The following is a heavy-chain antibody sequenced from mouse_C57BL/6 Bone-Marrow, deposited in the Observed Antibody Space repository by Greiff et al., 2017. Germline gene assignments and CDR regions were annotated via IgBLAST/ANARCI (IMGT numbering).Heavy chain of an antibody. CDR3: AGHYGSSSYWYFDV. CDR1: GFSLTSYG. J-gene: IGHJ1*03. D-gene: IGHD1-1*01. Sequence: VKLQESGPGLVQPSQSLSITCTVSGFSLTSYGVHWVRQSPGKGLEWLGVIWRGGSTDYNAAFMSRLSITKDNSKSQVFFKMNSLQAVDTAIYYCAGHYGSSSYWYFDVWGTGTTVTVSS. CDR2: IWRGGST. V-gene: IGHV2-5*01.